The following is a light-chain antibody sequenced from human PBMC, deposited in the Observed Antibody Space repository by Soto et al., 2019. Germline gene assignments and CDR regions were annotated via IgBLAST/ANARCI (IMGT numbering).Light chain of an antibody. CDR1: QDMSNY. Sequence: DIEMTQSPSSLSASVGDRVTITCRASQDMSNYLAWYQQKPGKVPKLLIYAASTLQSGVPSRFSGSGYGTDFTLTISSLQPEDFATYYCQKYNSSPWTFGQGTKVEIK. V-gene: IGKV1-27*01. CDR2: AAS. J-gene: IGKJ1*01. CDR3: QKYNSSPWT.